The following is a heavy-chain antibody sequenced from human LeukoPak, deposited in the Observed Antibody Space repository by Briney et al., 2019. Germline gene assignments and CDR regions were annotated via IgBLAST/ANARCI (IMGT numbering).Heavy chain of an antibody. V-gene: IGHV1-18*01. Sequence: GASVKVSCKASDYTFTSNGISWVRQAPGQGLEWMGWISAYNGTTNYAQKLQGRVTMTTETSTSTAFRELRSVGSYDTAVYYWARVREEFVVVGLDDWGQGTLVTVSS. CDR1: DYTFTSNG. D-gene: IGHD2-15*01. CDR3: ARVREEFVVVGLDD. J-gene: IGHJ4*02. CDR2: ISAYNGTT.